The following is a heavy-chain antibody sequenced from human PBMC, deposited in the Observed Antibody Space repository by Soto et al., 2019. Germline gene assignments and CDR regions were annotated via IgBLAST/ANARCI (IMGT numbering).Heavy chain of an antibody. CDR1: GYTFTSYG. J-gene: IGHJ5*02. D-gene: IGHD5-18*01. V-gene: IGHV1-18*04. CDR3: ARVGYSYGLNWFDP. Sequence: ASVKVSCKASGYTFTSYGISWVRQAPGQGLEWMGWISAYNGNTNYAQKLQGRVTMTTDTSTSTAYMELRSLRSDDTAVYCCARVGYSYGLNWFDPWGQGTLVTVSS. CDR2: ISAYNGNT.